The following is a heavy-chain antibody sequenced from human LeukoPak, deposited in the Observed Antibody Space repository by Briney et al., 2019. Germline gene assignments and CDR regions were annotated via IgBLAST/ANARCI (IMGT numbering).Heavy chain of an antibody. Sequence: SETLSLTCAVYGGSFSGYYWSWIRQHPGKGLEWIGEINHSGSTNYNPSLKSRVTISVDTSKNQFSLKLSSVTAADTAVYYCARDLIPPSYYFDYWGQGTLVTVSS. CDR2: INHSGST. D-gene: IGHD3-16*01. V-gene: IGHV4-34*01. CDR3: ARDLIPPSYYFDY. J-gene: IGHJ4*02. CDR1: GGSFSGYY.